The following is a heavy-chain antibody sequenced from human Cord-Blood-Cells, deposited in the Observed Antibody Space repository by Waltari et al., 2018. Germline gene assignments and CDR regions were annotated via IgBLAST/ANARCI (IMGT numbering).Heavy chain of an antibody. J-gene: IGHJ3*02. D-gene: IGHD7-27*01. Sequence: QVQLVQSGAEVKQPGASVKVSCKASGSPFTGYYIHWVRQAPGQGLEWMGWINPNSGGTNYAQKFQGWVTMTRDTSISTAYMELSRLRSDDTAVYYCARDLTGDAFDIWGQGTMVTVSS. CDR3: ARDLTGDAFDI. V-gene: IGHV1-2*04. CDR1: GSPFTGYY. CDR2: INPNSGGT.